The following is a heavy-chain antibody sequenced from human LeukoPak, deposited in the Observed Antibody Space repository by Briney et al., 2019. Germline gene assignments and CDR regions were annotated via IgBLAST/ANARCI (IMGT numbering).Heavy chain of an antibody. D-gene: IGHD6-6*01. CDR1: GGSFSGYC. V-gene: IGHV4-34*01. CDR3: ARGGDNSLDSSYHRPFDY. Sequence: SETLSLTCAVCGGSFSGYCWSWIRQRPGKGLEWIGEINHSGSTNYNPSLKSRVTISVDTSKNQFSLKLSSVTAADTAVYYCARGGDNSLDSSYHRPFDYWGQGTLVSVSS. J-gene: IGHJ4*02. CDR2: INHSGST.